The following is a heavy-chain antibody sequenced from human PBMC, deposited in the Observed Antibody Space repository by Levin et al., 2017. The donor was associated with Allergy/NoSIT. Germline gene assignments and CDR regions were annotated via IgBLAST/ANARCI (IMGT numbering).Heavy chain of an antibody. CDR1: GFTFSSYG. Sequence: GGSLRLSCAASGFTFSSYGMHWVRQAPGKGLEWVAVIWDDGYKKYYADSVKGRFTISRDNSKNTLYLQMNSLRAEDTAVSYCARVLRFYYYYYMDVWGKGTTVTVSS. CDR3: ARVLRFYYYYYMDV. D-gene: IGHD5-12*01. V-gene: IGHV3-33*01. J-gene: IGHJ6*03. CDR2: IWDDGYKK.